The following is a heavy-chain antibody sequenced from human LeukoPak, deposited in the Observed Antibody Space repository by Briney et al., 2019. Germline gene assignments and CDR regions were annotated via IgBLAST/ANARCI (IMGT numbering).Heavy chain of an antibody. CDR2: ISSSSTYI. CDR1: GFTFSSYS. D-gene: IGHD6-13*01. V-gene: IGHV3-21*01. J-gene: IGHJ4*02. CDR3: ARDMGYSSSWYSRGSFDY. Sequence: PGGSLRLSCTASGFTFSSYSMNWVRQAPGKGLEWVSSISSSSTYIYYADSMKGRFTISRDNAKNSLYLQMNSLRAEDTAVYYCARDMGYSSSWYSRGSFDYWGQGTLVTVSS.